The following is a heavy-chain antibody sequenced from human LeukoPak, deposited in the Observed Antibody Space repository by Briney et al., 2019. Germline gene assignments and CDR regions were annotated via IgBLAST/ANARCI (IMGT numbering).Heavy chain of an antibody. Sequence: PSQTLSLTCTVSGGSISSGDYYWSWIRQPPGKGLEWIGEINHSGSTNYNPSPKSRVTISVDTSKNQFSLKLSSVTAADTAVYYCARDPGYCSGGSCYGHDAFDIWGQGTMVTVSS. CDR2: INHSGST. D-gene: IGHD2-15*01. V-gene: IGHV4-30-4*08. CDR3: ARDPGYCSGGSCYGHDAFDI. CDR1: GGSISSGDYY. J-gene: IGHJ3*02.